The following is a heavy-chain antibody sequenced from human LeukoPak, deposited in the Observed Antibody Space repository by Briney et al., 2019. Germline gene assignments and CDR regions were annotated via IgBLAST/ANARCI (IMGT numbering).Heavy chain of an antibody. Sequence: GGSLRLSCAASGFTFSSYAMSWVRQAPGKGLEWVSAISGSGGSTYYADSVKGRFTISRDNSKNTLYLQMNSLRAEDTAVYYCAKDLVGYGSGHDAFDIWGQGTMVTVSS. V-gene: IGHV3-23*01. J-gene: IGHJ3*02. CDR1: GFTFSSYA. CDR3: AKDLVGYGSGHDAFDI. D-gene: IGHD3-10*01. CDR2: ISGSGGST.